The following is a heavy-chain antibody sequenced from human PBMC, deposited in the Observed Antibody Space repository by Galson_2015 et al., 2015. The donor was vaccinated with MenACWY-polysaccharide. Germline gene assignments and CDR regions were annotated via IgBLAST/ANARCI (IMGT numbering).Heavy chain of an antibody. V-gene: IGHV1-8*02. CDR3: ARASFSRGTGYPKIQSFDY. D-gene: IGHD3/OR15-3a*01. CDR2: MNPNSGNT. CDR1: GYTFTSYD. Sequence: SVKVSCKASGYTFTSYDINWVRQATGQGLEWMGWMNPNSGNTGYAQKFQGRVTMTRNTSISTAYMELSSLRSEDTAVYYCARASFSRGTGYPKIQSFDYWGQGTLVTVSS. J-gene: IGHJ4*02.